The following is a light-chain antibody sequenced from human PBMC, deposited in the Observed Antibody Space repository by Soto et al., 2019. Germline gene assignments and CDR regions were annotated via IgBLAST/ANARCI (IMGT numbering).Light chain of an antibody. CDR1: QTVSSNY. J-gene: IGKJ3*01. CDR3: QQYSDAPHT. CDR2: GAS. Sequence: ITLTQSPDTLSLSPGERATLSCRANQTVSSNYLAWCQQRPGQAPMLLIYGASTRAAGIPDRFRGSGTGTDFTLTIRRLEPEDFGVYYCQQYSDAPHTFGLGTKVDI. V-gene: IGKV3-20*01.